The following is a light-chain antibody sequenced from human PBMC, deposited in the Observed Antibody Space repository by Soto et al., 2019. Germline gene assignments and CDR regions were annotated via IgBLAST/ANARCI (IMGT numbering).Light chain of an antibody. CDR2: DSY. V-gene: IGKV3-11*01. J-gene: IGKJ4*01. CDR3: QQRKDWPPLT. CDR1: HSVDIY. Sequence: EVVLTQSPDTLSLSAGERATLSCRTSHSVDIYVAWYQQKPGQAPRLLIYDSYNRVTGIPTRVSGSGSGTDLTLTISSLEPEDSAIYYCQQRKDWPPLTFGGGTKVEIK.